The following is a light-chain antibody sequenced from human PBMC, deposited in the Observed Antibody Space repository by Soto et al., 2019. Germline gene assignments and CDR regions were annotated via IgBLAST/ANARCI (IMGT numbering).Light chain of an antibody. Sequence: EIVLTQSPVTLSLSPGERATLSCRASQSVSSYLAWYQQKPGQAPRLLIYGASSRATGIPDRFSGSGSGTDFILTISRLEPEDFAVYYCQHYDNSPPSVTFGPGTKVDVK. CDR1: QSVSSY. V-gene: IGKV3-20*01. CDR2: GAS. CDR3: QHYDNSPPSVT. J-gene: IGKJ3*01.